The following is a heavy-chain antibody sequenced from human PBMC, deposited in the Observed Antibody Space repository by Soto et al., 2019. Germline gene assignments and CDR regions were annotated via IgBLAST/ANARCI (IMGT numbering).Heavy chain of an antibody. Sequence: PSETLSLTCTVSGGSISSYYWSWIRQPPGKGLEWIGYIYYSGSTNYNPSLKSRVTISVDTSKNQFSLKLSSVAAADTALYYCARAYGDCFDYWGQGTLVTVS. CDR1: GGSISSYY. V-gene: IGHV4-59*01. D-gene: IGHD4-17*01. CDR3: ARAYGDCFDY. CDR2: IYYSGST. J-gene: IGHJ4*02.